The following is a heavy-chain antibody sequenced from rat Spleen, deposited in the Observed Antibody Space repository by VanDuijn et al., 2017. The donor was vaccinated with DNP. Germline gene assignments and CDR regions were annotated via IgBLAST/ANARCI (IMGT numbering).Heavy chain of an antibody. CDR1: GFTFSKYD. Sequence: EVQLVESGGGLVQPGRSMKLSCAPSGFTFSKYDMAWVRQAPTKGLEWVASISPSGGSTYYRDSVKGRFTVSRDNAKSTLYLQMDSLRSEDTATYYCARHNSGYFDYWGQGVMVTVSS. CDR3: ARHNSGYFDY. D-gene: IGHD4-3*01. J-gene: IGHJ2*01. V-gene: IGHV5-25*01. CDR2: ISPSGGST.